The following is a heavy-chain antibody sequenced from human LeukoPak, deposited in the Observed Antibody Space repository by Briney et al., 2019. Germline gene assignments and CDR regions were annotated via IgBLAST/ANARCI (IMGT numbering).Heavy chain of an antibody. CDR2: ISGRSSFI. CDR3: ARDSYYGGTQDY. CDR1: GFSFSILN. Sequence: GGSLRLSCAASGFSFSILNMNWVRQAPGKGLEWVSSISGRSSFIWYADSVKGRFTISRDNAKNSLYLQMNSLIAEGTAVYYCARDSYYGGTQDYWGQGTLVTVSS. J-gene: IGHJ4*02. D-gene: IGHD4-23*01. V-gene: IGHV3-21*01.